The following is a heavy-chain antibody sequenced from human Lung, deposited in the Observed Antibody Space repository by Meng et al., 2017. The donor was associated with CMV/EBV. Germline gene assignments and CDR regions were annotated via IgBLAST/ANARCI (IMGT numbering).Heavy chain of an antibody. CDR2: IYSGGTT. CDR3: TRVFGSGSQRYGGYCGMDV. J-gene: IGHJ6*02. D-gene: IGHD3-10*01. CDR1: DFTVSSNY. Sequence: GGSLRLXCAASDFTVSSNYMSWVRQAPGKGLEWVSLIYSGGTTYYADSVKGRFTISRDNSKNTLYLQMNSLRAEDTAVYYCTRVFGSGSQRYGGYCGMDVWGQGTTVXVSS. V-gene: IGHV3-53*01.